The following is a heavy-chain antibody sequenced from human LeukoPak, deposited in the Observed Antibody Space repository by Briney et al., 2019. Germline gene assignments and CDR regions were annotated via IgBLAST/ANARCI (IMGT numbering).Heavy chain of an antibody. Sequence: PGGSLSLSCAASGFQLSSSWMSWVRQAPGKGLEWVANIMEDGSKENYVDSVKGRFTISRDNSKNTLYLQMNSLRAEDTAVYYCAKDSHWILFDDWGQGTLVTVSS. V-gene: IGHV3-7*03. CDR2: IMEDGSKE. J-gene: IGHJ4*02. CDR3: AKDSHWILFDD. CDR1: GFQLSSSW. D-gene: IGHD2-2*03.